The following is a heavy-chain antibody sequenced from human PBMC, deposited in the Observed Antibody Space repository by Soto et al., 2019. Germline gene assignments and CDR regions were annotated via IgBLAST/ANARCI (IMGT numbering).Heavy chain of an antibody. J-gene: IGHJ5*01. CDR2: IFHSGGT. CDR3: ASPAGYSYVYWFAP. Sequence: SETLSLTCAVSGGSISSTNWWSWVRQPPGKGLEWIGEIFHSGGTNHNPSLKSRVTISVDKSKNQFSLNLSSVTAADTAVYYCASPAGYSYVYWFAPWGQGFLVTVSS. V-gene: IGHV4-4*02. D-gene: IGHD5-18*01. CDR1: GGSISSTNW.